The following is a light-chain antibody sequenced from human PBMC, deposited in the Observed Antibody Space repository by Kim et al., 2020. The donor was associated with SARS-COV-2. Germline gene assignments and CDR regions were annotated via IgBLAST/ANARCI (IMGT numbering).Light chain of an antibody. J-gene: IGKJ3*01. CDR3: QQYYESPFT. V-gene: IGKV1-8*01. Sequence: VSTGDRVTITCRASQGISSYLAWYQQKPGKAPQLLIYAASTLQSGVPSRFSGSGSGTDFTLTISCLQSEDLATYYCQQYYESPFTFGPGTKVDIK. CDR2: AAS. CDR1: QGISSY.